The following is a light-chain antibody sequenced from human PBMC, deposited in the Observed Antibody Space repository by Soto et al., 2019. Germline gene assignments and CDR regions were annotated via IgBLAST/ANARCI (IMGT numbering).Light chain of an antibody. J-gene: IGLJ1*01. CDR1: SSDVGSYNF. CDR2: EVT. Sequence: QYALTQPPSASGSPGQSVTISCTGTSSDVGSYNFVSWYQQYPGKAPKLLIYEVTKRPSGVPERFSGSKSGNTASLTVSGLQAEDEADYYCTAYAVSNSHVFGTGTKLTVL. CDR3: TAYAVSNSHV. V-gene: IGLV2-8*01.